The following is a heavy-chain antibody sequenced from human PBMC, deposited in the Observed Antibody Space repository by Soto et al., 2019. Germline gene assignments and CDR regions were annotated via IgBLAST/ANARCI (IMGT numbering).Heavy chain of an antibody. D-gene: IGHD5-18*01. CDR2: IKSDGSGT. J-gene: IGHJ4*02. Sequence: EVQLVESGGGLVQPGASLTLSCAASGFTFSSYWMHWVRQAPGKGLVWVSRIKSDGSGTYYADSVKGRLTISRGNAKNTLSPQMNSQRVEDRAVNCCARGDGDRNGGNGYLGRRWGQGTLVTVST. CDR3: ARGDGDRNGGNGYLGRR. V-gene: IGHV3-74*01. CDR1: GFTFSSYW.